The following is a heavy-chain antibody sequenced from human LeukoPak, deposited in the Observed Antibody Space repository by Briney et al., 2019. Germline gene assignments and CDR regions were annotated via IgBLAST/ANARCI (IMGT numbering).Heavy chain of an antibody. D-gene: IGHD2-2*02. V-gene: IGHV4-38-2*02. Sequence: TPSETLSLTCTVSGYSISSGYYWGWIRQPPGKGLEWIGSIYHSGSTYYNPSLKSRVTISVDTSKNQFSLKLSSVTAADTAVYYCARPYNYYYMDVWGKGTTVTISS. CDR1: GYSISSGYY. CDR2: IYHSGST. J-gene: IGHJ6*03. CDR3: ARPYNYYYMDV.